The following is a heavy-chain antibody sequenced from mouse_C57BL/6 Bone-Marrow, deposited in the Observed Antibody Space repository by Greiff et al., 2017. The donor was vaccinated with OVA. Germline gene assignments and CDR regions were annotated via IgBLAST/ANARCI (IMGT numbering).Heavy chain of an antibody. D-gene: IGHD2-2*01. J-gene: IGHJ4*01. CDR1: GFTFSDYG. CDR2: ISNLAYSI. CDR3: AREDAGNDNAMDY. V-gene: IGHV5-15*01. Sequence: EVKLVESGGGLVQPGGSLKLSCAASGFTFSDYGMAWVRQAPRKGPEWVAFISNLAYSIYYADTVTGRFTISRENAKNTLYLEMSSLRSEDTAKYYCAREDAGNDNAMDYWGQGTSVTVSS.